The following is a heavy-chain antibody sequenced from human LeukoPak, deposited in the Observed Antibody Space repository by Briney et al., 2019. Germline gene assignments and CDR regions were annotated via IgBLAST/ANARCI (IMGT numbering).Heavy chain of an antibody. CDR1: GFTVSSNY. D-gene: IGHD6-13*01. V-gene: IGHV3-53*01. Sequence: PGGSLRLSCAASGFTVSSNYMSWVRQAPGKGLEWVSVIYSGSSTYYADSVKGRFTISRDNSKNTLYLQMNSLRAEDTAVYYCARDRGPCCSWYPHFDYWGQGTLVTVSS. J-gene: IGHJ4*02. CDR2: IYSGSST. CDR3: ARDRGPCCSWYPHFDY.